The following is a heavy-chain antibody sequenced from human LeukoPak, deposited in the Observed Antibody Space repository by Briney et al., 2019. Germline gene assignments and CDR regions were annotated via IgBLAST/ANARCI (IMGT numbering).Heavy chain of an antibody. CDR2: ISSTANII. Sequence: GGALRLSCAASGFIFSDYYMTWIRQAPGKGLGWVSYISSTANIIDYADSVKGRFTISRDNAKNSLYLQMNSLRAEDTAVYYCAELGITMIGGVWGKGTTVTISS. CDR3: AELGITMIGGV. J-gene: IGHJ6*04. V-gene: IGHV3-11*04. D-gene: IGHD3-10*02. CDR1: GFIFSDYY.